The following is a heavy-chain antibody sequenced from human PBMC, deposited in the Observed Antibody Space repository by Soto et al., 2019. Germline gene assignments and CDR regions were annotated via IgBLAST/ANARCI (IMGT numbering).Heavy chain of an antibody. J-gene: IGHJ4*02. CDR1: GFTFSDYH. CDR2: ISPNGDTT. CDR3: TSRPHY. Sequence: QVQLVESGGGLVKPGGSLRLSCAASGFTFSDYHMGWIRQVPGRALEWISYISPNGDTTHYPESMKGRVTISRDNGKKSLYLQVSNLIAEDTAVYYCTSRPHYWGQGILVTVSS. V-gene: IGHV3-11*01.